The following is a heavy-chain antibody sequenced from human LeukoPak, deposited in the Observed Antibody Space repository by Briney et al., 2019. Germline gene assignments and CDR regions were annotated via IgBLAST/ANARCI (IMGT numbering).Heavy chain of an antibody. V-gene: IGHV4-59*01. CDR2: IYYSGST. D-gene: IGHD4-17*01. J-gene: IGHJ4*02. Sequence: SETLSLTCTVSGGSISSYYWSWIRQPPGKGLEWIGYIYYSGSTNYNPSLKSRVTISVDMSKNQFSLKLSSVTAADTAVYYCARDPAPYGAFDYWGQGTLVTVSS. CDR3: ARDPAPYGAFDY. CDR1: GGSISSYY.